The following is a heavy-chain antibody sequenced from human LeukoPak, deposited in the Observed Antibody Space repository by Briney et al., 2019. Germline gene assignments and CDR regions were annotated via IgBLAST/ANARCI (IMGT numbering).Heavy chain of an antibody. D-gene: IGHD2-2*01. CDR3: ATGCVGSPNCQTTGYDH. V-gene: IGHV3-23*01. CDR1: GFTFSIYA. Sequence: GGSLRLSCAASGFTFSIYAMNWVRQTPGKGLEWVSGISDSGRNTYYSDSVKGRLTISRDNSESTVYLQMNSLTAEDTAQYYCATGCVGSPNCQTTGYDHWGQGTLVTVSS. J-gene: IGHJ4*02. CDR2: ISDSGRNT.